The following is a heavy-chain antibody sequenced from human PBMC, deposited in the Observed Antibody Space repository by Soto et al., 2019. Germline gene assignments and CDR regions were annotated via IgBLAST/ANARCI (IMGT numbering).Heavy chain of an antibody. CDR1: GGSFSGYY. CDR3: ARLPSYDYIWGSILDY. V-gene: IGHV4-34*01. Sequence: SETPSLTCAVYGGSFSGYYWSWIRQPPGKGLEWIGEINHSGSTNYNPSLKSRVTISVDTSKNQFSLKLSSVTAADTAVYYCARLPSYDYIWGSILDYWGQGTLVTVSS. D-gene: IGHD3-16*01. J-gene: IGHJ4*02. CDR2: INHSGST.